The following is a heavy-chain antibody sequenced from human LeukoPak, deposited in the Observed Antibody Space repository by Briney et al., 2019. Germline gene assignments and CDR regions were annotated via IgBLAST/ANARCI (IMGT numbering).Heavy chain of an antibody. CDR3: AREGRAGNWNYRWFDP. CDR1: GGSISSYY. Sequence: SETLSLTCTVSGGSISSYYWSWIRQPAGKGLEWIGRIYTSGSTNYNPSLKSRVTMSVDTSKNQFSLKLSSVTAAETAVYYCAREGRAGNWNYRWFDPWGQGTLVTVSS. V-gene: IGHV4-4*07. D-gene: IGHD1-7*01. J-gene: IGHJ5*02. CDR2: IYTSGST.